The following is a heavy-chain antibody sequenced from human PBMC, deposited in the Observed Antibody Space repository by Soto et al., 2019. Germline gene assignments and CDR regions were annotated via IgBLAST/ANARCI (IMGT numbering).Heavy chain of an antibody. Sequence: PSETLSLTCAVSGGSITSNNWWSWVRQPPGKGLEWIGEIYRSGSANYNPSLKSRVTISVDESKNHLSLKLISVTAADTAVYYCASIESTGWYVFDYWGQGTLVTVSS. CDR1: GGSITSNNW. CDR3: ASIESTGWYVFDY. V-gene: IGHV4-4*02. CDR2: IYRSGSA. J-gene: IGHJ4*02. D-gene: IGHD6-19*01.